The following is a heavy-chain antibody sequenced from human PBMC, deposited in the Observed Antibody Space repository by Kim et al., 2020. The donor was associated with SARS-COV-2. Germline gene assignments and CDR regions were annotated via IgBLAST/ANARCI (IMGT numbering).Heavy chain of an antibody. D-gene: IGHD3-10*01. CDR3: ARHYYGSGSYYQLGFDY. V-gene: IGHV3-11*06. J-gene: IGHJ4*02. Sequence: VKDRSTISRDNAKNALYLQTNRLRAEETAVYYCARHYYGSGSYYQLGFDYWGQGTLVTVSS.